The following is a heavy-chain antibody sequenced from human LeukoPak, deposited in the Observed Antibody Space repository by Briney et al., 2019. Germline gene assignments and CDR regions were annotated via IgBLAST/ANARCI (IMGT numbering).Heavy chain of an antibody. D-gene: IGHD1-14*01. CDR2: TSSDGSTP. V-gene: IGHV3-74*01. CDR3: TRVGSGTTRDY. CDR1: GFTFSTYW. Sequence: GGSLRLSCAASGFTFSTYWMHWVRQARWKGVVWVSRTSSDGSTPSYADSVKGRFTISRDNAKNTLYLQMNSLRAEDTAVYYCTRVGSGTTRDYWGQGTLVTVSS. J-gene: IGHJ4*02.